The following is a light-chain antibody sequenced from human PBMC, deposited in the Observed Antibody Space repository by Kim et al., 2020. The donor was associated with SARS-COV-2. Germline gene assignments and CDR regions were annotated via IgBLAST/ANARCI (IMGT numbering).Light chain of an antibody. Sequence: DIQMTQSSSTLSASVGDRVTISCRASQTIDSWLAWYQQKPGKAPKLLIYNTSTLESGVPSRFSGSGSGTEFTLTINSLQPDDFATYSCQPYENFSWTFGQGTKVDIK. CDR2: NTS. CDR3: QPYENFSWT. J-gene: IGKJ1*01. CDR1: QTIDSW. V-gene: IGKV1-5*03.